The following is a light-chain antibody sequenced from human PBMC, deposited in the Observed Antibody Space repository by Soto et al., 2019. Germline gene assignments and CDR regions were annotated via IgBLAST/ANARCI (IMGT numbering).Light chain of an antibody. CDR2: DVS. V-gene: IGLV2-14*03. Sequence: QSALTQPASVSGSPGQSITISCTGTSSDIGDSNYVSWYQQHPGKAPKLVIYDVSNRPSGVSNRFSGSKSASTASLTISGLQAEDEADYYCSSFRSSSTSYVFGTGTKVTVL. CDR3: SSFRSSSTSYV. J-gene: IGLJ1*01. CDR1: SSDIGDSNY.